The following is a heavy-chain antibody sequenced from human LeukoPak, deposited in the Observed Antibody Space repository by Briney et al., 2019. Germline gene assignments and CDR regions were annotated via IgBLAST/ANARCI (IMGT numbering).Heavy chain of an antibody. D-gene: IGHD4-17*01. Sequence: SETLSLTCTVSGGSIISSSYYWGWIRQPPGKGLEWIGSIYYLGNTDYNPSLKSRVTISVDTSKNQFSLKLSSVTAADTAVYYCARNPDLDYGDYGLDYWGQGTLVTVSS. J-gene: IGHJ4*02. CDR2: IYYLGNT. CDR1: GGSIISSSYY. CDR3: ARNPDLDYGDYGLDY. V-gene: IGHV4-39*01.